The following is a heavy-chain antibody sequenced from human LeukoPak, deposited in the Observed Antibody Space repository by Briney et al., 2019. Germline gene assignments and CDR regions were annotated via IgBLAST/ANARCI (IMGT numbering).Heavy chain of an antibody. V-gene: IGHV3-21*04. D-gene: IGHD3-16*01. CDR3: ARVSWPPRGRDY. CDR2: ISSRSDYI. CDR1: GFSFSTYS. J-gene: IGHJ4*02. Sequence: KPGGSLRLSCAASGFSFSTYSMNWVRQAPGKGLEWVSSISSRSDYIYYADSVKGRFTISRDNAKNSLYLQMNSLRAEDTAVYYCARVSWPPRGRDYWGQGTLVTVSS.